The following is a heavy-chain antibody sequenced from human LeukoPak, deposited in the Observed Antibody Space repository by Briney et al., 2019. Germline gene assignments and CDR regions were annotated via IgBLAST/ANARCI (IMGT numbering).Heavy chain of an antibody. CDR1: GGSFSGYY. CDR3: ASLRERSYYARGFDY. CDR2: INHSGTT. Sequence: PSETLSLTCAVYGGSFSGYYWTWIRQPPGKGLEWIGEINHSGTTNYKSSLKSRVTISVDTSKNQFSLKLSSVTAADTAVYYCASLRERSYYARGFDYWGQGTLVTVSS. V-gene: IGHV4-34*01. D-gene: IGHD1-26*01. J-gene: IGHJ4*02.